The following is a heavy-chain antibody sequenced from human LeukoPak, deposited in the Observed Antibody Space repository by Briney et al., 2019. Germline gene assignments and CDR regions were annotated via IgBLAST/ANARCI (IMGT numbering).Heavy chain of an antibody. Sequence: GASVKVSCKASGYTFTGYYMHWVRQAPGQGLEWMGWINPNSGGTNYAQKLQGRVTMTTDTSTSTAYMELRSLRSDDTAVYYCARAGYSSSWYFSPPGAFDIWGQGTMVTVSS. D-gene: IGHD6-13*01. CDR2: INPNSGGT. J-gene: IGHJ3*02. V-gene: IGHV1-2*02. CDR3: ARAGYSSSWYFSPPGAFDI. CDR1: GYTFTGYY.